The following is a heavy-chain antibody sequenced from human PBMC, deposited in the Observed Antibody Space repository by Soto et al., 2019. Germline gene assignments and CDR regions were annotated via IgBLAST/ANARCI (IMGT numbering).Heavy chain of an antibody. J-gene: IGHJ4*02. CDR2: IYYSGST. CDR1: GGSISSYY. CDR3: ARELYYDILTGYRIFDY. V-gene: IGHV4-59*01. D-gene: IGHD3-9*01. Sequence: SETLSLTCTVSGGSISSYYWSWIRQPPGKGLEWIGYIYYSGSTNYNPSLKSRVTISVDTSKNQFSLKLSSVTAADTAVYYCARELYYDILTGYRIFDYWGQGTLVTVSS.